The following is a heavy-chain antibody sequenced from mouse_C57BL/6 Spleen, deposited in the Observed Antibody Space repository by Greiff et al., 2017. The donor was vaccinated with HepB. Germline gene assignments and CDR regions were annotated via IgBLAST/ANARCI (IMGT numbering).Heavy chain of an antibody. CDR3: ARRYYGSSQYYYAMDY. CDR1: GYTFTDHT. CDR2: IYPRDGST. J-gene: IGHJ4*01. D-gene: IGHD1-1*01. Sequence: QVQLQQSDAELVKPGASVKISCKVSGYTFTDHTIHWMKQRPEQGLEWIGYIYPRDGSTKYNEKFKGKATLTADKSSSTAYMQLNSLTSEDSAVYFCARRYYGSSQYYYAMDYWGQGTSVTVSS. V-gene: IGHV1-78*01.